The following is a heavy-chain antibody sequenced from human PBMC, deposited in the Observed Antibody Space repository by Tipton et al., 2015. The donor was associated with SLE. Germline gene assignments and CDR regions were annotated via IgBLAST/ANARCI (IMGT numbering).Heavy chain of an antibody. J-gene: IGHJ2*01. CDR3: AKAAAAAPKTNWSFDL. D-gene: IGHD6-13*01. Sequence: SLRLSCAASGFTFSSYGMHWVRQAPGKGLEWVAVIWYDGSNKYYADSVKGRFTISRDNSKNTLYLQMNSLRAEDTAVYYCAKAAAAAPKTNWSFDLWGRGTLVTVSS. CDR1: GFTFSSYG. CDR2: IWYDGSNK. V-gene: IGHV3-30*18.